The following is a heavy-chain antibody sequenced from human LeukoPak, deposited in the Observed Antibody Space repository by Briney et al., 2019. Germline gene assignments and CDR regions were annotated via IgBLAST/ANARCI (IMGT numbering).Heavy chain of an antibody. CDR2: IYCSGST. CDR3: ARAYSGYDFDY. CDR1: GGSISSGDYY. J-gene: IGHJ4*02. Sequence: SETLSLTCTVSGGSISSGDYYWSWIRQPPGKGLEWIGYIYCSGSTYYNPSLKSRVTISVDTSKNQFSLKLSSVTAADTAVYYCARAYSGYDFDYWGQGTLVTVSS. D-gene: IGHD5-12*01. V-gene: IGHV4-30-4*08.